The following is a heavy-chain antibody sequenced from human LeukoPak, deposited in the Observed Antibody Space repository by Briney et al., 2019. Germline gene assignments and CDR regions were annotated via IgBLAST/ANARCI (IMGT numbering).Heavy chain of an antibody. CDR2: IIPTLGIT. V-gene: IGHV1-69*04. CDR3: AYCNTTNCYLTS. J-gene: IGHJ5*02. D-gene: IGHD2-2*01. Sequence: GASVKVSCRASGGTFTTYGIGWVRQAPRQGLEWMGRIIPTLGITNYAQNFQGRVSITADTSTGTVYLDLSTLKSEDTALYYCAYCNTTNCYLTSWGQGTLVTVSS. CDR1: GGTFTTYG.